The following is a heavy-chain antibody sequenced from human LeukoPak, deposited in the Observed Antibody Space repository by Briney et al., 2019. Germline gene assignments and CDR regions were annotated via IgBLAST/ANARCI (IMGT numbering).Heavy chain of an antibody. CDR1: GGSISSYY. CDR2: IYYSGST. V-gene: IGHV4-59*01. CDR3: ATSANYDYVWGSYVADAFDI. D-gene: IGHD3-16*01. Sequence: SETLSLTCTVSGGSISSYYWSWIRQPPGKGLEWIGYIYYSGSTNYNPSLKSRVTISVDTSKNQFSLKLSSVTAADTAVYYCATSANYDYVWGSYVADAFDIWGQGTMVTVSS. J-gene: IGHJ3*02.